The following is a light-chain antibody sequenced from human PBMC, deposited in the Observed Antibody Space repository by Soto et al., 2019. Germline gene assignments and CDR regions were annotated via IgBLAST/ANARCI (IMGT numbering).Light chain of an antibody. CDR1: EDISNY. CDR2: AAS. V-gene: IGKV1-27*01. CDR3: QKYNAAPWT. J-gene: IGKJ1*01. Sequence: DIRMTQSPSSLSASVGDRVTITCRASEDISNYLVWYQKRPGKVPKLLIYAASTLQTGVPSRLSGSGSGTSFTLTISSLQPEDVAAYYCQKYNAAPWTFGQGTKVEIK.